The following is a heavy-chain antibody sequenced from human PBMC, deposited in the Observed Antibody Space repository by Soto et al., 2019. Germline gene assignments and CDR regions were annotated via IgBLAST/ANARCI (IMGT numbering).Heavy chain of an antibody. CDR3: ASIVGAPAEYFQH. V-gene: IGHV4-31*03. D-gene: IGHD1-26*01. CDR2: IYYSGST. J-gene: IGHJ1*01. Sequence: PSETLSLTCTVSVGSISSCGYYWSWIRQHPGKGLEWIGYIYYSGSTYYNPSLKSRVTISVDTSKNQFSLKLSSVTAADTAVYYCASIVGAPAEYFQHWGQGTLVTVSS. CDR1: VGSISSCGYY.